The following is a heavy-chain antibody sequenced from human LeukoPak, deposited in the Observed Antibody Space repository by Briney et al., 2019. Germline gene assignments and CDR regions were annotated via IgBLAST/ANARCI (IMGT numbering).Heavy chain of an antibody. CDR1: GFTFDNAW. Sequence: GGSLRLSCAASGFTFDNAWMSWVRQAPGKGPEWVGRIKSETNGGTTDYAAPVKGRFTISREDSKDMLYLQMNSLKTEDTAVYYCTTDTYYDSSHYFDYWGQGTLVTVSS. D-gene: IGHD3-22*01. CDR2: IKSETNGGTT. V-gene: IGHV3-15*01. J-gene: IGHJ4*02. CDR3: TTDTYYDSSHYFDY.